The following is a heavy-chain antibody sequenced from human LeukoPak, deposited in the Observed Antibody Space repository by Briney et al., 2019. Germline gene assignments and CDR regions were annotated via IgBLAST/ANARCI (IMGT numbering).Heavy chain of an antibody. Sequence: GRSLRLSCAASGFPFDEHAMHWVRQAPGKGLEWVSGISYSSETIGYVDSVKGRFTISRDNVQKSLYLQMNSLRIEDTALYYCAKDRGGGSQLGDAYDVWGQGTMVSVSS. CDR3: AKDRGGGSQLGDAYDV. D-gene: IGHD5-24*01. CDR1: GFPFDEHA. V-gene: IGHV3-9*01. CDR2: ISYSSETI. J-gene: IGHJ3*01.